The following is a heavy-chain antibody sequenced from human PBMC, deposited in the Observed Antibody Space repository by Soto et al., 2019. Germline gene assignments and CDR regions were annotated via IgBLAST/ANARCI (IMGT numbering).Heavy chain of an antibody. V-gene: IGHV4-59*08. Sequence: SETLSLTCTVSGGSISSYYWSWIRQPPGKGLEWIGYIYNSGSTNYNPSLKSRVTISVDTSKNQFSLKLSSVTAAVTAVYYCAREATGYSSSWYRYWGQGTLHTVSS. J-gene: IGHJ4*02. CDR3: AREATGYSSSWYRY. CDR2: IYNSGST. D-gene: IGHD6-13*01. CDR1: GGSISSYY.